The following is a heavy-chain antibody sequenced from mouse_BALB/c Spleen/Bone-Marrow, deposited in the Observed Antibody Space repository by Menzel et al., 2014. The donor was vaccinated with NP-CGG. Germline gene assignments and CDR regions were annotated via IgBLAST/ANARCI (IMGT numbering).Heavy chain of an antibody. J-gene: IGHJ3*01. D-gene: IGHD3-1*01. V-gene: IGHV1S81*02. CDR1: GYTFTSYY. CDR2: INPSNGGT. CDR3: TRGLRAWFAY. Sequence: VQLVESGAELVKPGASVKLSCKASGYTFTSYYVYWVKQRPGQGLEWIGGINPSNGGTNFNEKFKSKATLTVDKSSSTAYMQLSSLTSEDSAVYYCTRGLRAWFAYWGQGTLVTVSA.